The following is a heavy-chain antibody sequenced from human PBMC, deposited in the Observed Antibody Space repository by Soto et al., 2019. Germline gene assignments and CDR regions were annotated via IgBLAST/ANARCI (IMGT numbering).Heavy chain of an antibody. J-gene: IGHJ3*02. Sequence: GASVKLTCKASGYTFSDYYVHWVRQAPGQGLEWMGWISPKSGGTNYAQKFQGRVTMTRDTSIFTAYMELSRLRSDDTAVYYCTRNAFYYNSSGYHDGFDIWGQGTLVTVSS. CDR2: ISPKSGGT. CDR1: GYTFSDYY. CDR3: TRNAFYYNSSGYHDGFDI. D-gene: IGHD3-22*01. V-gene: IGHV1-2*02.